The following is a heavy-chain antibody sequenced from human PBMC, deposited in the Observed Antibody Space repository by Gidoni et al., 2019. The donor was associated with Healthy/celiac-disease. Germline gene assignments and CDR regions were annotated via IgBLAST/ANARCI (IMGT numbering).Heavy chain of an antibody. CDR2: ISYDGSNK. D-gene: IGHD3-3*01. CDR3: ARGRNYDFWSGYWMDV. CDR1: GFPFSSYA. V-gene: IGHV3-30-3*01. Sequence: QVQLVESGGGVVQHGRSLRLSWAASGFPFSSYARHWGRQAPGKGLEWVAVISYDGSNKYYADSVKGRFTISRDNSKNTLYLQMNSLRAEDTAVYYCARGRNYDFWSGYWMDVWGKGTTVTVSS. J-gene: IGHJ6*03.